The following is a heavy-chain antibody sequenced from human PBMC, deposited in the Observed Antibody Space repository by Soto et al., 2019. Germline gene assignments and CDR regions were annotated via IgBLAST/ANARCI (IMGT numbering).Heavy chain of an antibody. CDR3: AGDDIAVAACDY. Sequence: ASVKVSCKASGYTFTSYAMHWVRQAPGQRLEWMGWINAGNGNTKYSQKFQGRVTITRDTSASTAYMELSSLRSEDTAVYYCAGDDIAVAACDYWGQGTLVTVSS. CDR2: INAGNGNT. D-gene: IGHD6-19*01. J-gene: IGHJ4*02. CDR1: GYTFTSYA. V-gene: IGHV1-3*01.